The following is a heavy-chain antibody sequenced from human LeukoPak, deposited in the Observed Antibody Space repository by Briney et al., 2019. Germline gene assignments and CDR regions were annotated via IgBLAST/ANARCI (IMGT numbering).Heavy chain of an antibody. CDR2: IYYSGTT. D-gene: IGHD2-15*01. J-gene: IGHJ4*02. CDR1: GGSISSSTYS. CDR3: ARTGYGADY. Sequence: SETLSLTCAVSGGSISSSTYSWSWIRQPPGKGLEWIGYIYYSGTTYYNPSLKSRVTISVDTSKNQFSLKLSSVTAADTAVYYCARTGYGADYWGQGTLVTVSS. V-gene: IGHV4-30-4*07.